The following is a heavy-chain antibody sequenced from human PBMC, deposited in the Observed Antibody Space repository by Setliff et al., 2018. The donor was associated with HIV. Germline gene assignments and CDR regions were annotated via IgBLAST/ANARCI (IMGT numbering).Heavy chain of an antibody. CDR1: GFAFGDFP. Sequence: GGSLRLSCTASGFAFGDFPMSWVRQAPGKGLEWVGFIRSQDYGSTIYYADSVKGRFTISRDNSKNTLYLQMNSLRAEDTAVYYCAKDLVYYDSSGDLDYWGQGTLVTVSS. V-gene: IGHV3-23*01. CDR3: AKDLVYYDSSGDLDY. CDR2: IRSQDYGSTI. J-gene: IGHJ4*02. D-gene: IGHD3-22*01.